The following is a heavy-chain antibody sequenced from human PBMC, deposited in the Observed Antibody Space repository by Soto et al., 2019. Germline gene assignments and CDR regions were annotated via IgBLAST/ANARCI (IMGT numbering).Heavy chain of an antibody. V-gene: IGHV3-33*01. CDR3: ASQGYNSGWHAIDY. D-gene: IGHD6-19*01. CDR1: GFTFSTYG. CDR2: IWYDGSNK. Sequence: AGGSLRLSCAASGFTFSTYGMHWFLQAPGKGLEWVAIIWYDGSNKYYADSVQGRFTISRDNSKNTLYLQMNSLRAEDSAVYYCASQGYNSGWHAIDYWGQGALVTVSS. J-gene: IGHJ4*02.